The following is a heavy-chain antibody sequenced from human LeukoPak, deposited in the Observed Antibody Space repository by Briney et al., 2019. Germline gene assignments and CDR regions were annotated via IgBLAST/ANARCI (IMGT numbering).Heavy chain of an antibody. J-gene: IGHJ6*02. V-gene: IGHV3-30*18. Sequence: PGRSLRLSCAASGFTFSSYGMHWVRQAPGKGLEWVAVISYDGSNKYYADSVKGRFTISRDNSKNTLYLQMNSLRAEDTAVYYCAKEDSSSWFEVRDYYGMDVWGQGTTVTVSS. CDR1: GFTFSSYG. CDR2: ISYDGSNK. CDR3: AKEDSSSWFEVRDYYGMDV. D-gene: IGHD6-13*01.